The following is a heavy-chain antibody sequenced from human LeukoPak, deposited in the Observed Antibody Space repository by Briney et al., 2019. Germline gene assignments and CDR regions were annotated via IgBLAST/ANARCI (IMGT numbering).Heavy chain of an antibody. CDR2: VNPNSGGT. CDR3: ARSGIDCSGGSCYSWFDP. D-gene: IGHD2-15*01. Sequence: GASVKVSCKASGYIFTGYYMHWVRQAPGQGLEWMGWVNPNSGGTNYAQKFQGRVTMTRDTSISTAYMELSSLRSEDTAVYYCARSGIDCSGGSCYSWFDPWGQGTLVTVSS. CDR1: GYIFTGYY. J-gene: IGHJ5*02. V-gene: IGHV1-2*02.